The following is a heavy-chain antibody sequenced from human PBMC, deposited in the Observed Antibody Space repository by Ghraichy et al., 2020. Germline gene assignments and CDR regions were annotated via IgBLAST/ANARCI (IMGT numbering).Heavy chain of an antibody. V-gene: IGHV3-43D*04. CDR1: GFTFDDYA. J-gene: IGHJ6*02. CDR3: AKGAVAGNYYYYGMDV. CDR2: ISWDGGST. Sequence: GGSLRLSCAASGFTFDDYAMHWVRQAPGKGLEWVSLISWDGGSTYYADSVKGRFTISRDNSKNSLYLQMNSLRAEDTALYYCAKGAVAGNYYYYGMDVWGQGTTVTVSS. D-gene: IGHD6-19*01.